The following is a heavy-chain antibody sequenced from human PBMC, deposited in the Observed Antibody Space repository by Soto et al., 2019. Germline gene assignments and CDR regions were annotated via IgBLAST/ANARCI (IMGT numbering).Heavy chain of an antibody. CDR3: TRGRCYSGSMYYYQFDY. V-gene: IGHV3-21*01. D-gene: IGHD2-2*01. J-gene: IGHJ4*01. CDR2: SSSTRTYI. Sequence: PGGSLRLSCAASGFTFRTTRMNWVGQAPGRSRQWVSASSSTRTYICYADSVMGRDTISRDNAKISLFDQMDSLRAEETAVYYCTRGRCYSGSMYYYQFDYWGQGXLVTVYS. CDR1: GFTFRTTR.